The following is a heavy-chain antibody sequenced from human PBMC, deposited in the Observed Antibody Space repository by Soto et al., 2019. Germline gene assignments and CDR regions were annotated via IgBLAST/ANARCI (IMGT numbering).Heavy chain of an antibody. Sequence: ASVKVSCKASGYIFTGYFIQWLRQAPGQGLEWMGWINPNTSATNYAQKFQGRVTMTRETSLGTAYMELTSLRPDDTALYYCERITWGRDHQYGMDVWGQGTTVTVSS. V-gene: IGHV1-2*02. CDR1: GYIFTGYF. J-gene: IGHJ6*02. CDR2: INPNTSAT. D-gene: IGHD1-26*01. CDR3: ERITWGRDHQYGMDV.